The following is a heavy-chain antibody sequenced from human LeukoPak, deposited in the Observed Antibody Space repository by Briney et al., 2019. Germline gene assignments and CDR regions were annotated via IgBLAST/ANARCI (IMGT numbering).Heavy chain of an antibody. V-gene: IGHV3-21*01. CDR2: TSSSSSYI. CDR1: GFTFSSYS. CDR3: ARSVTTYPNAFDI. Sequence: GGSLRLSCAASGFTFSSYSMNWVRQAPGKGLEWVSSTSSSSSYIYYADSVKGRFTISRDNAKNSLYLQMNSLRAEDTAVYYCARSVTTYPNAFDIWGQGTMVTVSS. J-gene: IGHJ3*02. D-gene: IGHD1-1*01.